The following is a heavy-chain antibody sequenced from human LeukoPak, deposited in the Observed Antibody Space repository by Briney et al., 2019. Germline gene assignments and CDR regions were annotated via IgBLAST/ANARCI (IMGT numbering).Heavy chain of an antibody. D-gene: IGHD3-22*01. CDR3: AKGYYDSSGYALYADAFDI. Sequence: PGGSLRLSCAASGFTFSNYWMSWVRQAPGKGLEWVANIKQDGSEKYYVDSVKGRFTISRDNAKNSLYLQMNSLRAEDTAVYYCAKGYYDSSGYALYADAFDIWGQGTMVTVSS. CDR1: GFTFSNYW. CDR2: IKQDGSEK. V-gene: IGHV3-7*01. J-gene: IGHJ3*02.